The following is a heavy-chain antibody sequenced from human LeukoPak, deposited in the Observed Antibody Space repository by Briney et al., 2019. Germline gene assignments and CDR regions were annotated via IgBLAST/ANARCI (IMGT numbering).Heavy chain of an antibody. J-gene: IGHJ4*02. CDR2: IRSKANNYAT. Sequence: PGGSLRLSCAASGFTFSGSAMHWVRRASGKGLEWVGRIRSKANNYATVYAASVKGRFTISRDDSKNTAYLQMNSLKTEDTAVYYCTRYNVGFDYWGQGTLVTVSS. CDR1: GFTFSGSA. V-gene: IGHV3-73*01. CDR3: TRYNVGFDY. D-gene: IGHD1-14*01.